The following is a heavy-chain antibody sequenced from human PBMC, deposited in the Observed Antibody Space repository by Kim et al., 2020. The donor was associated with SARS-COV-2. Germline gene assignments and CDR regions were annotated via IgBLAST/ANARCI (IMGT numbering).Heavy chain of an antibody. CDR3: TRASGSRGNVDS. J-gene: IGHJ4*02. Sequence: GESLKISCKGSGYRFTNYWIGWVRQMPGKGLEWMGIIYPGDFDTRYSPSFQGQVTISADKPINTAYLQWSSLKASDTAMYYCTRASGSRGNVDSWGQGTLVTVSS. V-gene: IGHV5-51*04. CDR2: IYPGDFDT. CDR1: GYRFTNYW. D-gene: IGHD1-26*01.